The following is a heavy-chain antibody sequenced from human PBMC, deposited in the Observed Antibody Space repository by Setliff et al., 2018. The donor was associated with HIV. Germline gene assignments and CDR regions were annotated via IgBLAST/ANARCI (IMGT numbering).Heavy chain of an antibody. V-gene: IGHV4-59*11. Sequence: SETLSLTCTVSGGSISSHYWSWIRQPPGKGLEWIGYIYYSGSTNYNPSLKSRVTISVDTSKNQFSLKLSSVTAADTAVYYCARDRPLAGSYRYYYYYMDVWGKGTTVTVSS. J-gene: IGHJ6*03. CDR1: GGSISSHY. CDR2: IYYSGST. D-gene: IGHD3-10*01. CDR3: ARDRPLAGSYRYYYYYMDV.